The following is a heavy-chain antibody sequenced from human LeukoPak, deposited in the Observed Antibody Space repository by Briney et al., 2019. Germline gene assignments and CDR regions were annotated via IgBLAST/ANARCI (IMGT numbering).Heavy chain of an antibody. Sequence: QPGGSLRLSCAASGFTFSSYGMHWVRQAPGKGLEWVAVISYDGSNKYYADSVKGRFTISRDNSKNTLYLQMNSLRAEDTAVYYCARDLSRAGDNWFDPWGQGTLVTVSS. V-gene: IGHV3-30*03. CDR2: ISYDGSNK. J-gene: IGHJ5*02. CDR3: ARDLSRAGDNWFDP. CDR1: GFTFSSYG. D-gene: IGHD6-13*01.